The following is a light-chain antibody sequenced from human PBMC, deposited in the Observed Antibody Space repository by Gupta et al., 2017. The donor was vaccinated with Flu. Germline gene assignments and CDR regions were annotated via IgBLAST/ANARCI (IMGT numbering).Light chain of an antibody. CDR2: KAS. CDR3: QQQNSYPIT. J-gene: IGKJ5*01. CDR1: QSISSW. Sequence: DIQLTQSPSTLSASIGDRVTITCRASQSISSWLIWYQQKPGKAPKLLIYKASNLQSGVPSRFSGSGSGTEFTLTISSLQPDDFATYYCQQQNSYPITFGQGTRLEI. V-gene: IGKV1-5*03.